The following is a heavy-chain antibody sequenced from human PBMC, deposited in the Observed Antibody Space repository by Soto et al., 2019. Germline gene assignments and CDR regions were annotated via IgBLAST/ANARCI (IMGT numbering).Heavy chain of an antibody. CDR3: ARLPLSSLAVAGTPFDI. D-gene: IGHD6-19*01. Sequence: EVQLVESGGGLVQPGRSLRLSCAASGFTFDDYAMHWVPQAPGKGLEWVSGIGWNSGSIGYADSVKGRFTIFRDNAKNSLYLQMNSLRAEDTGLYYCARLPLSSLAVAGTPFDIWGQGIIVTVSS. J-gene: IGHJ3*02. V-gene: IGHV3-9*01. CDR1: GFTFDDYA. CDR2: IGWNSGSI.